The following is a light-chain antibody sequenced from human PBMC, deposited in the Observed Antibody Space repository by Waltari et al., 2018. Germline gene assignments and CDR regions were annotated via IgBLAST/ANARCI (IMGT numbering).Light chain of an antibody. CDR2: KDS. J-gene: IGLJ3*02. V-gene: IGLV3-25*03. CDR3: QSAESSGTWV. CDR1: ALPKQY. Sequence: SYELTQPPSVSVSPGQTARITCSGDALPKQYAYWYQQKPGQAPVLVIDKDSERPSGIPERFSGASSGTTVTLTIIGVQAEDEADYYCQSAESSGTWVFGGGTKLTVL.